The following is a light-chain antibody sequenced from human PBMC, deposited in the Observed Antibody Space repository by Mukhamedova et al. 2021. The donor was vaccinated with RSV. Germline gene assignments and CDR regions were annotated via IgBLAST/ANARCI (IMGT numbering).Light chain of an antibody. V-gene: IGKV1-39*01. CDR3: QQTYSSPFT. CDR2: AAT. J-gene: IGKJ4*01. Sequence: WYQRRVHGKAPKLLIYAATFLQSGVPSRFRGSGSGADFTLTISSLQPEDFVTYYCQQTYSSPFTFGGGTKVEIK.